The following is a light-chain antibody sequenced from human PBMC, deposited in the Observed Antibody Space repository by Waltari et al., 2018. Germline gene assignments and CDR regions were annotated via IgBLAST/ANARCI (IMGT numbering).Light chain of an antibody. CDR1: QNVNNK. CDR2: WAS. Sequence: VVVTQSPDSLAVSLGERATINCKSSQNVNNKLAWYQQKPGQPPNLLIYWASTRASGVPDRFSVSGSGTDFTLTISSLQADDVVVYYCQQYDNTPFTFGPGTKVDIK. V-gene: IGKV4-1*01. CDR3: QQYDNTPFT. J-gene: IGKJ3*01.